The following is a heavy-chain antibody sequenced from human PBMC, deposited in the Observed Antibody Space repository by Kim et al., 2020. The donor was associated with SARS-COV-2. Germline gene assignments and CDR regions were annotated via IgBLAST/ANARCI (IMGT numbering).Heavy chain of an antibody. V-gene: IGHV3-33*01. CDR3: ARDPAGLGGNMDV. Sequence: YADSVEGRFTSSGDNSENTLYLQMNSLRPEDSAVYQCARDPAGLGGNMDVWGQGTTVTVSS. D-gene: IGHD7-27*01. J-gene: IGHJ6*02.